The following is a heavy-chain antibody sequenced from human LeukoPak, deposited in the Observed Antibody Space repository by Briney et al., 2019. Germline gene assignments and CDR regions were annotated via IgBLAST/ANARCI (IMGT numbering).Heavy chain of an antibody. Sequence: GGSLRLSCAASGFTFSSYGMHWGGPAPGKGLEWVAVISYDGSNKYYADSVKGRFTISRDNSKNTLYLQMNSLRAEDTAVYYCTAGGGTAMVIDYWGQGTLVTVSS. CDR2: ISYDGSNK. CDR1: GFTFSSYG. CDR3: TAGGGTAMVIDY. D-gene: IGHD5-18*01. V-gene: IGHV3-30*03. J-gene: IGHJ4*02.